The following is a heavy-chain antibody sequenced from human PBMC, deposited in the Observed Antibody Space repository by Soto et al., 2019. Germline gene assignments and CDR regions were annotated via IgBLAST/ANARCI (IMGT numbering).Heavy chain of an antibody. V-gene: IGHV4-59*12. D-gene: IGHD3-16*01. CDR3: AMTETTLYNWFDP. Sequence: QVQLQESGPGLVKPSETLSLTCTVSGGSISGYYWSWIRQSPGKGLEWIGHIYYSGTTKYNPSLKSRVTMSLDTTKKQCSLRLNSVTATDTAVYYCAMTETTLYNWFDPWGQGTLVTVSS. CDR2: IYYSGTT. CDR1: GGSISGYY. J-gene: IGHJ5*02.